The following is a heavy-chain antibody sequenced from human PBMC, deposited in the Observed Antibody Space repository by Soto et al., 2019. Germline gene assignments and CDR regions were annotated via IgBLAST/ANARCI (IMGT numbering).Heavy chain of an antibody. CDR2: INTDGSST. D-gene: IGHD3-10*01. J-gene: IGHJ4*02. V-gene: IGHV3-74*01. CDR3: ARGGLGSFLLDY. Sequence: EVQLVESGGGSVQPGGSLTVSCAASGFTFSSYWVHWVRQVPGKGLVWVSRINTDGSSTNYADSVKGRFAISRDNAKNTVYLQMNCLRAEDTAVYCCARGGLGSFLLDYWGQGTLVTVSS. CDR1: GFTFSSYW.